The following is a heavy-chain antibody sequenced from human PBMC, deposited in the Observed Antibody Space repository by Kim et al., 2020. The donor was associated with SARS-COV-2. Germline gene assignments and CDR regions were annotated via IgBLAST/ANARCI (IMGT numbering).Heavy chain of an antibody. V-gene: IGHV1-18*01. CDR2: ISAYNGNT. CDR3: ARSSRGYSYGYVYYYGMDV. J-gene: IGHJ6*02. CDR1: GYTFTSYG. D-gene: IGHD5-18*01. Sequence: ASVKVSCKASGYTFTSYGISWVRQAPGQGLEWMGWISAYNGNTNYAQKLQGRVTMTTDTSTSTAYMELRSLRSDDTAGYYCARSSRGYSYGYVYYYGMDVWGQGTTVTVSS.